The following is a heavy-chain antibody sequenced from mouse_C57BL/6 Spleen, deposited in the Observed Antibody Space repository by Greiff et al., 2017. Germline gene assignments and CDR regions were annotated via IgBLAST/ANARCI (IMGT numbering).Heavy chain of an antibody. V-gene: IGHV6-3*01. CDR3: AVLNELGGKAWFAY. CDR2: IRLKSDNYAT. J-gene: IGHJ3*01. CDR1: GFTFSNYW. Sequence: EVMLVESGGGLVQPGGSMKLSCVASGFTFSNYWMNWVRQSPEKGLEWVAQIRLKSDNYATHYAESVKGRFTISRDDSKSSVYLQMNNLRAEDTGIYYCAVLNELGGKAWFAYWGQGTLVTVSA. D-gene: IGHD4-1*01.